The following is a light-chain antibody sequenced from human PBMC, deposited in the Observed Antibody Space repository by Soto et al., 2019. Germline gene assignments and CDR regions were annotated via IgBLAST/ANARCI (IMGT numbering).Light chain of an antibody. Sequence: QSALTQPASVSGSPGQSIAISCTGTSNDVGRYNLVSWYQHHPGKAPKVMIYEGSKRPSGVSDRFSGSKSGNTASLTISGLQADDEADYYCCSYGGDSTYVFGTWTKLTVL. CDR3: CSYGGDSTYV. J-gene: IGLJ1*01. CDR2: EGS. V-gene: IGLV2-23*01. CDR1: SNDVGRYNL.